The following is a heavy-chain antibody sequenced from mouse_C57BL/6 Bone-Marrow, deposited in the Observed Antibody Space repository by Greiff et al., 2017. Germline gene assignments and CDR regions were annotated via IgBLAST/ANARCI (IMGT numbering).Heavy chain of an antibody. CDR2: IDPSASYT. V-gene: IGHV1-59*01. CDR1: GYTFTSYW. D-gene: IGHD4-1*01. Sequence: QVQLQQPGAELVRPGTSVKLSCKASGYTFTSYWMHWVKQRPGQGLEWIGVIDPSASYTNYNQKFKGKATLTVDTSSSTAYMQLSSLTSEDSAVYYCARRTGYFDYWGQGTTLTVSS. J-gene: IGHJ2*01. CDR3: ARRTGYFDY.